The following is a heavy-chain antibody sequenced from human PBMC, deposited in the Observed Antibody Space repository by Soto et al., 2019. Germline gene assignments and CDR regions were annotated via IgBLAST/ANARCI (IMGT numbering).Heavy chain of an antibody. CDR1: GFTFSSYA. D-gene: IGHD4-17*01. CDR3: AKDGDSDLGLLLSYY. J-gene: IGHJ4*02. V-gene: IGHV3-23*01. CDR2: ISGSGGST. Sequence: GGSLRLSCAASGFTFSSYAMSWVRQAPGKGLEWVSAISGSGGSTYYADSVKGRFTISRDNSKNTLYLQMNSLRAEDTAVYYCAKDGDSDLGLLLSYYWGQGTLVTVSS.